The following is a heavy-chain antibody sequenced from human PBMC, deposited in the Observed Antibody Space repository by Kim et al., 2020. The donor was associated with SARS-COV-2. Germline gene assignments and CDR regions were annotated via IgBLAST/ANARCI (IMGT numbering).Heavy chain of an antibody. V-gene: IGHV1-69*13. J-gene: IGHJ6*02. CDR3: ARGRDKAARPRYYYYGMDV. CDR2: IIPIFGTA. D-gene: IGHD6-6*01. Sequence: SVKVSCKASGGTFSSYAISWVRQAPGQGLEWMGGIIPIFGTANYAQKFQGRVTITADESTSTAYMELSSLRSEDTAVYYCARGRDKAARPRYYYYGMDVWGQGTTVTVSS. CDR1: GGTFSSYA.